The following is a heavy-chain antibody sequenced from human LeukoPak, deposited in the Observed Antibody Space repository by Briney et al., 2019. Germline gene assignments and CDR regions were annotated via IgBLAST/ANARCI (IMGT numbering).Heavy chain of an antibody. Sequence: ASVKVSCKASGYTFTGYYIHWVRQAPGQGLEWMGWINPNSGGTNYAQKFQGWVTMTRDTSISTAYMELRSLRSDDTAVYYCASTWYYYDSSGYQFDYWGQGTLVTVSS. D-gene: IGHD3-22*01. CDR1: GYTFTGYY. J-gene: IGHJ4*02. V-gene: IGHV1-2*04. CDR3: ASTWYYYDSSGYQFDY. CDR2: INPNSGGT.